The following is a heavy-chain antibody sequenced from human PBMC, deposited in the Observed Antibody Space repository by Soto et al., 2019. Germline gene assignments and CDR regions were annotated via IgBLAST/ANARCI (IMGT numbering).Heavy chain of an antibody. CDR3: ARDHGSGSYYMDV. CDR2: INPNSGGT. D-gene: IGHD3-10*01. J-gene: IGHJ6*03. V-gene: IGHV1-2*04. CDR1: GYTFTGYY. Sequence: ASVKVSCKASGYTFTGYYMHWVRQAPGQGLEWMGWINPNSGGTNYAQKFQGWVTMTRDTSISTAYMELSRVRSDDTAVYYCARDHGSGSYYMDVWGKGTTVTVSS.